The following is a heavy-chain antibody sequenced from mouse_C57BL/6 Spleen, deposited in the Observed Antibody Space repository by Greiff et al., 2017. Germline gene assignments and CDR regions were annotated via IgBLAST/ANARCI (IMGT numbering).Heavy chain of an antibody. CDR2: ISSGGSYT. Sequence: EVHLVESGGDLVKPGGSLKLSCAASGFTFSSYGMSWVRQTPDKRLEWVATISSGGSYTYYPDSVKGRFTISRDNAKNTLYLQMSSLKSEDTAMYYCARLGYGNYYAMDYWGQGTSVTVSS. CDR3: ARLGYGNYYAMDY. V-gene: IGHV5-6*01. J-gene: IGHJ4*01. D-gene: IGHD2-1*01. CDR1: GFTFSSYG.